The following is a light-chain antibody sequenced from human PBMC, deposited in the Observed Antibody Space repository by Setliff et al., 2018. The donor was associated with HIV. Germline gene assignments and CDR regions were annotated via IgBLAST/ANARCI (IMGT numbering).Light chain of an antibody. J-gene: IGKJ1*01. Sequence: DIVMTQSPDSLAVSLGERATINCKSSQNILYSSNNKNYLAWYQQKPGQPPKLLIYWASTRESGVPDRFSGSGSGTDFTLTISSLQAEDVAVYYCQQYYNPPLTFGQGTKVDIK. CDR2: WAS. CDR1: QNILYSSNNKNY. CDR3: QQYYNPPLT. V-gene: IGKV4-1*01.